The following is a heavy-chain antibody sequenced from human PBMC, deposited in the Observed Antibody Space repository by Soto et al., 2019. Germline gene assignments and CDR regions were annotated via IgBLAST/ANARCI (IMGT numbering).Heavy chain of an antibody. Sequence: EVQLLESGGGLVQPGGSLRLSCAASGFTFSSYTMSWVRQGPGKGLEWVSGISSSGGSTVYADSVKGRFTISRDNFKNTLYLQMNRLRAEDTAVYYCAKGGGEYWGQGTPVTVSS. J-gene: IGHJ4*02. D-gene: IGHD3-10*01. CDR3: AKGGGEY. V-gene: IGHV3-23*01. CDR1: GFTFSSYT. CDR2: ISSSGGST.